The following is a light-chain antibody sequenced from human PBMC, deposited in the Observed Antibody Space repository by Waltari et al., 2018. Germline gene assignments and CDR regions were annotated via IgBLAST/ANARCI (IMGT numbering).Light chain of an antibody. Sequence: SYELTQPPSVSVSPGQAATISCSGDDLVNKYTSWYQHKPGQSPVLVIYQDNKRLSGIPERFSGSNSGSTATLISSGTQPVDEADYYCQAWDSGTVVFGGGTKLTVL. J-gene: IGLJ3*02. CDR3: QAWDSGTVV. CDR2: QDN. V-gene: IGLV3-1*01. CDR1: DLVNKY.